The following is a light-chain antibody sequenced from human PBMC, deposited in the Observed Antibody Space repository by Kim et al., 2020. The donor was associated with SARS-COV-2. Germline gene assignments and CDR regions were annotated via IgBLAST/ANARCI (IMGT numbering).Light chain of an antibody. J-gene: IGKJ4*01. CDR1: QSLLYRSNNY. Sequence: ERATINCKSSQSLLYRSNNYLAWYQQKPGQPPKLLIYWSSTRESGVPDRFSGGGSGTDFTLRINSLQTEDVAVYYCQQYYSSPLTFGGGTKVDIK. CDR3: QQYYSSPLT. V-gene: IGKV4-1*01. CDR2: WSS.